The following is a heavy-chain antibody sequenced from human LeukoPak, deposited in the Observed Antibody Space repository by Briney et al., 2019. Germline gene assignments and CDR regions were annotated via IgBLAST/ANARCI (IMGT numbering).Heavy chain of an antibody. Sequence: GGSLRLSCAASGFKFSSNWMSWVRQAPGKGLEWVANIKQDGSEKYYVDSVKGRFTISRDNAKNSLYLQMNSLRAEDTAVYYCAKGRPHRGWASSWAHRKTGAFDIWGQGTMVTVSS. D-gene: IGHD6-13*01. CDR2: IKQDGSEK. J-gene: IGHJ3*02. V-gene: IGHV3-7*03. CDR1: GFKFSSNW. CDR3: AKGRPHRGWASSWAHRKTGAFDI.